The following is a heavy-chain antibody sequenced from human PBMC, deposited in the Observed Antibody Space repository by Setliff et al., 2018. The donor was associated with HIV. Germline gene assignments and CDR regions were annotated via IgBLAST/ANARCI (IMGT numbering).Heavy chain of an antibody. V-gene: IGHV3-30*02. D-gene: IGHD3-22*01. CDR1: GFTFSSYG. CDR2: IRNDASNT. J-gene: IGHJ6*03. CDR3: AKDRGYQAVYMDV. Sequence: PGGSLRLSCAASGFTFSSYGMHWVRQAPGKGLEWVAVIRNDASNTYYADSVKGRFTISRDNAKNSLYLQMNSLRAEDTALYYCAKDRGYQAVYMDVWGKGTTVTVSS.